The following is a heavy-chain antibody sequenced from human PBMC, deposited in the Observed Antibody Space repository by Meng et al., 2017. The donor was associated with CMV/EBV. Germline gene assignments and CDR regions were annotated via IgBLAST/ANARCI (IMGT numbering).Heavy chain of an antibody. J-gene: IGHJ4*02. Sequence: TFSGFSLSPRGVVVGWIRQPPGKALEWLALIYWNDDKRYSPSLKSRLTITKDTSKNQVVLTMTNMDPVDTATYYCAHSEIQLWVFDYWGQGTLVTSPQ. D-gene: IGHD5-18*01. CDR3: AHSEIQLWVFDY. V-gene: IGHV2-5*01. CDR1: GFSLSPRGVV. CDR2: IYWNDDK.